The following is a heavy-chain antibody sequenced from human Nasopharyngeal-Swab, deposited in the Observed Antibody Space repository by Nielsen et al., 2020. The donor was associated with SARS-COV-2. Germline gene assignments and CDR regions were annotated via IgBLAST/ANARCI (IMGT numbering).Heavy chain of an antibody. D-gene: IGHD3-10*01. V-gene: IGHV4-31*03. CDR3: ASLVPSGYTYGSDAFDI. Sequence: SETLSLTCTVSGGSLSSAGYYWSWILQHPGKGLEWIGYLFYTGNTYYNPSLKSRLSISVDSSSNQFSLRLRSVTAADTAVYYCASLVPSGYTYGSDAFDIWGQGTLVTVSS. J-gene: IGHJ3*02. CDR1: GGSLSSAGYY. CDR2: LFYTGNT.